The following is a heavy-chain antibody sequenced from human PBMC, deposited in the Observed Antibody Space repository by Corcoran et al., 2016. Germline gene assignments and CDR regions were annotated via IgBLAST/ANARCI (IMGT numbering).Heavy chain of an antibody. J-gene: IGHJ4*02. V-gene: IGHV1-8*02. D-gene: IGHD3-22*01. CDR3: ARVPAYNDGHGCYGTVFDN. CDR2: MNPITGNT. Sequence: QVQLVQSGAEVKKPGASVTVSCRASGYTFSSYDINWVRQAPGQGLEWMGWMNPITGNTGYGQKFQGRSTMTRNPSINTAYMELSSVRSEDTAVYYCARVPAYNDGHGCYGTVFDNWGQGTLVTVSS. CDR1: GYTFSSYD.